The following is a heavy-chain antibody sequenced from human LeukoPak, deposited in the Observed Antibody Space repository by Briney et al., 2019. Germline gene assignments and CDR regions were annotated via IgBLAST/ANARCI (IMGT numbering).Heavy chain of an antibody. CDR1: GLVFGTYS. J-gene: IGHJ5*02. Sequence: GGSLRLSCVGSGLVFGTYSMNWVRQAPGKRLEWVSYIGSNILTTHYSDSVRGRFNISRDNVQKSVYLQMSSLRGDDTAIYYCARSHDGFDLWGQGTLVTVSS. V-gene: IGHV3-48*01. CDR2: IGSNILTT. D-gene: IGHD5-24*01. CDR3: ARSHDGFDL.